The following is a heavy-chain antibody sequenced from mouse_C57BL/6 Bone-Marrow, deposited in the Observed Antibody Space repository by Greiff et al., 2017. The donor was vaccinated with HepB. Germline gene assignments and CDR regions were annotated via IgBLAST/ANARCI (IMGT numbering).Heavy chain of an antibody. CDR3: ARKGPLITTVVEYYAMDY. Sequence: VKLMESGPGLVQPSQSLSITCTVSGFSLTSYGVHWVRQSPGKGLEWLGVIWSGGSTDYNAAFISRLSISKDNSKSQVFFKMNSLQADDTAIYYCARKGPLITTVVEYYAMDYWGQGTSVTVSS. J-gene: IGHJ4*01. CDR2: IWSGGST. D-gene: IGHD1-1*01. V-gene: IGHV2-2*01. CDR1: GFSLTSYG.